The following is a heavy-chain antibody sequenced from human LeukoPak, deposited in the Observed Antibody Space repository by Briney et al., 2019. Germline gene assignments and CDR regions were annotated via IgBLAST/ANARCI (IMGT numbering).Heavy chain of an antibody. CDR3: ARLSTVVTFDY. V-gene: IGHV3-7*01. D-gene: IGHD4-23*01. Sequence: PGGSLRLSCAASRFTFSTYWMSWVRQAPGKGLEWVANIKEDGSVNAYVDSVKGRFTISRDNAKNSLDLQMHSLRVEDAAVYYCARLSTVVTFDYWGQGTLVTVSS. J-gene: IGHJ4*02. CDR2: IKEDGSVN. CDR1: RFTFSTYW.